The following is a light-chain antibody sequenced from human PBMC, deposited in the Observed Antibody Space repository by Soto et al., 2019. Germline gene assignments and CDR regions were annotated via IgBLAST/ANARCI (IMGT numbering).Light chain of an antibody. CDR2: EVT. CDR1: SSDVGAYNY. J-gene: IGLJ3*02. CDR3: NSYTNSGTWV. V-gene: IGLV2-14*01. Sequence: QSALTQPASVSGSPGQSITISCTGTSSDVGAYNYVSWYQHHPGKAPKLMIYEVTNRPSGVSNRFSGSKSGNTASLTISGLQAEDEADYYCNSYTNSGTWVFGGGTKLTVL.